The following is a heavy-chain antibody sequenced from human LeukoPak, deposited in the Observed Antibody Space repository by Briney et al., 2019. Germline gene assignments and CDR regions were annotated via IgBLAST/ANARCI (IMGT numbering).Heavy chain of an antibody. CDR1: GVSINSYY. J-gene: IGHJ4*02. V-gene: IGHV4-59*01. D-gene: IGHD6-25*01. Sequence: SETLSLTCSVSGVSINSYYWSWIRQPPGKGLEWIGNVHYSGGTNYNPSLKSRVTISVDTSKSQFSLKLSSVTAADTATYYCARREAMTAADFFDNWGQGTLVTVSS. CDR3: ARREAMTAADFFDN. CDR2: VHYSGGT.